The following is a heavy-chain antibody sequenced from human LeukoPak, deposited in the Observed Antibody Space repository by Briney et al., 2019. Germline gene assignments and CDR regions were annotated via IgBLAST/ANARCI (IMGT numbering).Heavy chain of an antibody. CDR1: GFSFSTYW. J-gene: IGHJ4*02. CDR2: INQDGSEK. Sequence: GGSLRLSCAASGFSFSTYWMSWVRQAPGKGLEWVANINQDGSEKNYVDSVKGRFTISRDNAKNSLYLQMNSLRAEDTAVYYCARVYSYGYCDYWGQGTLVTVSS. D-gene: IGHD5-18*01. V-gene: IGHV3-7*05. CDR3: ARVYSYGYCDY.